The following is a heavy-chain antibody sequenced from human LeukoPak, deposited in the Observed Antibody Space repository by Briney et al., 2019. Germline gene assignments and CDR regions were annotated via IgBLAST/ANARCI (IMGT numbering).Heavy chain of an antibody. CDR2: ICPGDSDT. CDR1: GYSFTTYW. J-gene: IGHJ4*02. V-gene: IGHV5-51*01. Sequence: GESLKISCQGSGYSFTTYWIGWVRQMPGKGLEWMGIICPGDSDTRYGPSFQGQVTISADKSISTAYLQWSSLKASDTAMYYCAKVKDATSWKYFFDYWGQGTLVTVSS. CDR3: AKVKDATSWKYFFDY. D-gene: IGHD2-2*01.